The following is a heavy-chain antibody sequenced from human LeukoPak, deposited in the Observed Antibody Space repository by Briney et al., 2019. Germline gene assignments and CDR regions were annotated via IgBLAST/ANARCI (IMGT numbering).Heavy chain of an antibody. CDR2: IKQDGSEK. Sequence: GGSLRLSCAASGFTFSSYSMSWVRQAPGKGLEWVANIKQDGSEKYYVDSVKGRFTISRDNAKNSLYLQMNSLRAEDTAVYYCARVGYYDSSGYWYYFDYWGQGTLVTVSS. V-gene: IGHV3-7*01. D-gene: IGHD3-22*01. CDR1: GFTFSSYS. CDR3: ARVGYYDSSGYWYYFDY. J-gene: IGHJ4*02.